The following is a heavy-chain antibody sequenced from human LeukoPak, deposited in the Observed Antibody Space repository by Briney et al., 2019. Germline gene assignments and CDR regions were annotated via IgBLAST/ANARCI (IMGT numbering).Heavy chain of an antibody. CDR1: GYTFTSYG. Sequence: ASVKVSCKASGYTFTSYGISWVRQAPGQGLEWMGWINPNSGGTNYAQKFQGRVTMTRDTSISTAYMELSRLRSDDTAVYYCARGEGYYDSSGIDYWGQGTLVTVSS. J-gene: IGHJ4*02. CDR3: ARGEGYYDSSGIDY. D-gene: IGHD3-22*01. V-gene: IGHV1-2*02. CDR2: INPNSGGT.